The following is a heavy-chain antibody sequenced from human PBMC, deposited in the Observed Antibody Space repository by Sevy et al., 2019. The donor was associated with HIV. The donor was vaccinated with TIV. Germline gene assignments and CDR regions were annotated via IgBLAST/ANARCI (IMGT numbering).Heavy chain of an antibody. V-gene: IGHV4-59*12. CDR1: GGSISAYY. D-gene: IGHD5-12*01. CDR2: IYYTGST. CDR3: AGAPPVRSGDDSLNWLDP. Sequence: SETLSLTCTVSGGSISAYYWSWLRQPPGKGLEYIGDIYYTGSTYYNPSLKSRVTISVDTSKNQFSLNLRSVPAVDTAVYYCAGAPPVRSGDDSLNWLDPWGQGILVTVSS. J-gene: IGHJ5*02.